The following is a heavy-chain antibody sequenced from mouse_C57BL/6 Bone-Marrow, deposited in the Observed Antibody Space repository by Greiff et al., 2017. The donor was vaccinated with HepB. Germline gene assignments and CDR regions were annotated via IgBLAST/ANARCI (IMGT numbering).Heavy chain of an antibody. Sequence: EVHLVESGGDLVKPGGSLKLSCAASGFTFSSYGMSWVRQTPDKRLEWVATISSGGSYTYYPDSVKGRFTISRDNAKNTLYLQMSSLKSEDTAMYYCARRGYYGSSSYYYAMDYWGQGTSVTVSS. V-gene: IGHV5-6*01. D-gene: IGHD1-1*01. CDR2: ISSGGSYT. CDR3: ARRGYYGSSSYYYAMDY. CDR1: GFTFSSYG. J-gene: IGHJ4*01.